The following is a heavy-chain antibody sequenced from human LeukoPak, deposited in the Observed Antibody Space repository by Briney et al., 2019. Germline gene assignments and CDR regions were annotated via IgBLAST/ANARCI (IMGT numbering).Heavy chain of an antibody. Sequence: SETLSLTCTVSGGSISSYYWSWIRQPPGQGLEWIGYIYTSGSTNYNPSLKSRVTISVDTSKNQFSLKLSSVTAADTAVYYCAGGEKEYYDFWSGSGGPWFDPWGQGTLVTVSS. CDR2: IYTSGST. V-gene: IGHV4-4*09. CDR3: AGGEKEYYDFWSGSGGPWFDP. J-gene: IGHJ5*02. CDR1: GGSISSYY. D-gene: IGHD3-3*01.